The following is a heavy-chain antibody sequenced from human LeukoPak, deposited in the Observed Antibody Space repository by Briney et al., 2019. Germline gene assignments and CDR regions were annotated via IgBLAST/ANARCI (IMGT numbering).Heavy chain of an antibody. CDR1: GGSFSGYY. Sequence: AXYGGSFSGYYWSWIRQPPGKGLEWIGEINHSGSTNYNPSLTSRVTISVDTSKNQFSLKLSSVTAADTAVYYCAREGIAVAGQKFDYWGQGTLVTVSS. J-gene: IGHJ4*02. V-gene: IGHV4-34*01. CDR2: INHSGST. CDR3: AREGIAVAGQKFDY. D-gene: IGHD6-19*01.